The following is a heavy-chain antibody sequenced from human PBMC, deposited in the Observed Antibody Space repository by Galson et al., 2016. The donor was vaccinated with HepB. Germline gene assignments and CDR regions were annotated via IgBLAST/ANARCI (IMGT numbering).Heavy chain of an antibody. V-gene: IGHV4-34*01. CDR1: GGSINAYY. Sequence: SETLSLTCGVDGGSINAYYWSWIRQPPGKGLEWIGEINHSGDTKYNPSLKSRVTLSVDTSKNQFSLELTSMTAADTAVYYCAGVVVAATNWFDPWGQGTLVTVSS. CDR2: INHSGDT. CDR3: AGVVVAATNWFDP. J-gene: IGHJ5*02. D-gene: IGHD2-15*01.